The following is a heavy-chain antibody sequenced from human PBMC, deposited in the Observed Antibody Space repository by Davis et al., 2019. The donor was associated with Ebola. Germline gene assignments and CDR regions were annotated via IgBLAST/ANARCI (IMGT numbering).Heavy chain of an antibody. D-gene: IGHD1-26*01. CDR2: IQYDGRKT. CDR1: GFTFRNYG. CDR3: AKRISVWELLY. J-gene: IGHJ4*02. V-gene: IGHV3-30*02. Sequence: GGSLRLSCAASGFTFRNYGMHWVRQAPGKGLEWLTFIQYDGRKTFYADSVKGRFTISRDNSNNMLYLQMNSLRPEDTAVYYCAKRISVWELLYWGQGTLVTVSS.